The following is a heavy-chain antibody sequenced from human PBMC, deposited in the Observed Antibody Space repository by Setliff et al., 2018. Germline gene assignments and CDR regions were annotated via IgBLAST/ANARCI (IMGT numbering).Heavy chain of an antibody. J-gene: IGHJ4*02. D-gene: IGHD3-16*01. Sequence: GESLKISCAASGFTFSSFWMHWVRQAPGKGLVWVSRIKSDGSSTTYAAPVKGRFTVSRDDSKNTLYLQMNSLRAEDTAVYYCARDGGEYWGQGTLVTVSS. CDR2: IKSDGSST. V-gene: IGHV3-74*01. CDR3: ARDGGEY. CDR1: GFTFSSFW.